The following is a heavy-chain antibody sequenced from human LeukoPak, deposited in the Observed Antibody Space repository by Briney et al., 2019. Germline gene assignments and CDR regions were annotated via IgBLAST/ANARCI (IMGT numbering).Heavy chain of an antibody. J-gene: IGHJ4*02. D-gene: IGHD3-22*01. CDR3: ARDSSLYYDSSGYYGY. CDR1: GYTFTSYG. Sequence: ASVKVSCKASGYTFTSYGISWVRQAPGQGLEWMGRIIPILGIANYAQKFQGRVTITADKSTSTAYMELSSLRSEDTAVYYCARDSSLYYDSSGYYGYWGQGTLVTVSS. V-gene: IGHV1-69*04. CDR2: IIPILGIA.